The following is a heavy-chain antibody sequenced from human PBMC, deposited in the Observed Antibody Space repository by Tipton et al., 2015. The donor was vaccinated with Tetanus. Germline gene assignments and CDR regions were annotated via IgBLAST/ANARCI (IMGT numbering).Heavy chain of an antibody. CDR3: ARSYYYDSSGYSTDFDY. J-gene: IGHJ4*02. Sequence: SLRLSCAASGFTFSSYSMNWVRQAPGKGLEWVAVISYDGSNKYYADSVKGRFAISRDNSKNTLYLQMNSLRAEDTAVYYCARSYYYDSSGYSTDFDYWGQGTLVTVSS. D-gene: IGHD3-22*01. CDR2: ISYDGSNK. CDR1: GFTFSSYS. V-gene: IGHV3-30*03.